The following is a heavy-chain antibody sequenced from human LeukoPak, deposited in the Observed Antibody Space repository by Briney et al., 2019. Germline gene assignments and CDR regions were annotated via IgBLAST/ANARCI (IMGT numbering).Heavy chain of an antibody. CDR2: IYTSGST. CDR1: GGSISTYY. J-gene: IGHJ4*02. V-gene: IGHV4-4*07. CDR3: ARERPATGYFDY. Sequence: SSETLSLTCTVSGGSISTYYWSWIRQPAGKGLEWIGRIYTSGSTDYSPSLKSRVTMSLDTSTNQFSLKLTSVTAADTAVYYCARERPATGYFDYWGQGTLVTVSS.